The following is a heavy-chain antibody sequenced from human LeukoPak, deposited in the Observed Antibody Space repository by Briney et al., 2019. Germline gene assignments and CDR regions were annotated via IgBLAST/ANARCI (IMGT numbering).Heavy chain of an antibody. CDR1: GGSFSGYY. CDR2: INHSGST. Sequence: SETLSLTCAVYGGSFSGYYWSWIRKPPGKGLEWIGEINHSGSTNYNPSLKSRVTISVDTSKNQFSLKLSSVTAADTAVYYCARRWSPPRRDRNWYFDLWGRGTLVTVSS. CDR3: ARRWSPPRRDRNWYFDL. V-gene: IGHV4-34*01. D-gene: IGHD2-15*01. J-gene: IGHJ2*01.